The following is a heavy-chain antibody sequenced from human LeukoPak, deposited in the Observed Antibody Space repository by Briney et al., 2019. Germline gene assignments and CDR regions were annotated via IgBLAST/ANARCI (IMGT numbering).Heavy chain of an antibody. Sequence: GGSLRLSCAASGFTFSSYSMNWVRQAPGRGLEGVSSISSSSSYIYHADSVKGRFTISRDNAKNSLYLQMNSLRAEDTAVYYCARWGNYGDYGYWGQGTLVTVSS. D-gene: IGHD4-17*01. V-gene: IGHV3-21*01. J-gene: IGHJ4*02. CDR2: ISSSSSYI. CDR1: GFTFSSYS. CDR3: ARWGNYGDYGY.